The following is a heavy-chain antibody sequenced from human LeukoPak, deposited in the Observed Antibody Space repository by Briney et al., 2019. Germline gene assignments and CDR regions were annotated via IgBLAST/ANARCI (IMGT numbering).Heavy chain of an antibody. CDR2: IYYSGST. Sequence: SETLSLTCTVSGGSISSSSYYWGWIRQPPGKGLEWIGSIYYSGSTYYNPSLKSRVTISVDTSKNQFSLKLSSVTAADTAVYYCARAITMVRGADDYYMDVWGKGTTVTVSS. D-gene: IGHD3-10*01. J-gene: IGHJ6*03. CDR1: GGSISSSSYY. CDR3: ARAITMVRGADDYYMDV. V-gene: IGHV4-39*07.